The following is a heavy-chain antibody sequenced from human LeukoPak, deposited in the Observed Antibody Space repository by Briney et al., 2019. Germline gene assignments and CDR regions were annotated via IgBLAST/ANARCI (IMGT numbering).Heavy chain of an antibody. CDR2: IYYSGST. CDR3: ARAREVGAYYNWFDP. Sequence: PSETLSLTCTVSGGSISSYYWSWIRQPPGKGLEWIGYIYYSGSTNYNPSLKSRVTISVDTSKNQFSLKLSSVTAADTAVYYCARAREVGAYYNWFDPWGQGTLVTVSS. D-gene: IGHD1-26*01. CDR1: GGSISSYY. J-gene: IGHJ5*02. V-gene: IGHV4-59*08.